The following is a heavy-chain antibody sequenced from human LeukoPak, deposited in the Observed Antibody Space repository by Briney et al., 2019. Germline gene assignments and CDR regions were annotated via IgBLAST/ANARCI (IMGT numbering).Heavy chain of an antibody. CDR2: IYSSGNI. V-gene: IGHV4-4*07. J-gene: IGHJ4*02. CDR1: GGSISSYY. CDR3: ARAEPVPPLIFTY. Sequence: SETLSLTCTVSGGSISSYYWSWIRQPAGKGLEWIGRIYSSGNIDYNPSLKSRVTMSLDTSKNQFSLKLTSVTAADTALYYCARAEPVPPLIFTYWGQGTLVTVSS. D-gene: IGHD1-26*01.